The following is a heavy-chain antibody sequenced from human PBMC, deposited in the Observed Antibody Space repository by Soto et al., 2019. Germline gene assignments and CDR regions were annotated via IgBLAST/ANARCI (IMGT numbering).Heavy chain of an antibody. Sequence: SETMSLTCSISGDSINSDKYYWGWIRQPPGKGLEWIGSIYFRGNTYYNPSLQTRVTISLDKSKSQFSLKLNSVTAADSAVYFCARLEGLATISYYFDFWGQGALVTVSS. J-gene: IGHJ4*02. CDR2: IYFRGNT. D-gene: IGHD3-9*01. CDR3: ARLEGLATISYYFDF. CDR1: GDSINSDKYY. V-gene: IGHV4-39*01.